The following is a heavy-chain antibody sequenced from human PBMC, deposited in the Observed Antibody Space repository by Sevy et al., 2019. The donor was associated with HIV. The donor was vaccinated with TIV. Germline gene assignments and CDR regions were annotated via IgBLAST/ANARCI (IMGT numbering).Heavy chain of an antibody. J-gene: IGHJ5*02. CDR1: GYTFTGYY. CDR2: INPNSGGT. D-gene: IGHD2-2*01. CDR3: YIVGVPAASELGFDP. V-gene: IGHV1-2*02. Sequence: ASVKVSCKASGYTFTGYYMHWVRQAPGQGLEWMGWINPNSGGTNYAQKFQGRVTMTMDRSISTAYMELSRLRSDDTAVYYCYIVGVPAASELGFDPWGQGTLVTVSS.